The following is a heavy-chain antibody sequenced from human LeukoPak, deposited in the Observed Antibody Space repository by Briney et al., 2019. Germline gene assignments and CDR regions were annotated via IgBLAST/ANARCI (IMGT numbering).Heavy chain of an antibody. Sequence: EASVKVSCKSSAYSFSSYLLHWVRPAPGRGLAWMGIINYSGCSTGNAQKSQGRVNMTRATSTSTVYMELSRLKSEHTAVYYCARELGLRGVTNWFDPWGQGTLVTVSS. J-gene: IGHJ5*02. CDR2: INYSGCST. V-gene: IGHV1-46*01. D-gene: IGHD3-10*01. CDR1: AYSFSSYL. CDR3: ARELGLRGVTNWFDP.